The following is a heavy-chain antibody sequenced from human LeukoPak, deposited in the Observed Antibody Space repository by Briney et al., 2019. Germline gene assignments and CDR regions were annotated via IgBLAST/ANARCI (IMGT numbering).Heavy chain of an antibody. CDR1: SGFSTHYY. V-gene: IGHV4-59*01. D-gene: IGHD3-16*01. CDR2: VSDTGRT. J-gene: IGHJ4*02. Sequence: SETLSLTCTVSSGFSTHYYWNWIRQPPGKALEWIGCVSDTGRTTYNPSLKGRLTISVDTSKRQFSLTLTSLTAADTAVYYCTKGYYEPFDVWGQGIPVTASS. CDR3: TKGYYEPFDV.